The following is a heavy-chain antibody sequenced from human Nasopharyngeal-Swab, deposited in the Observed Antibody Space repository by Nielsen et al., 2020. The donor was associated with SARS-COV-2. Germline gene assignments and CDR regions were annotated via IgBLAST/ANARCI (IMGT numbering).Heavy chain of an antibody. D-gene: IGHD6-13*01. CDR1: GYTFTSYA. J-gene: IGHJ6*03. Sequence: SVNVSCKASGYTFTSYAMHWVRQAPAQRLEWMGWINAGNGNTKYSQKFQGRVTITRDTSASTAYMELSSLRSEDTAVYYCAKGLAAAGTDYYYYMDVWGKGTTVTVSS. CDR3: AKGLAAAGTDYYYYMDV. V-gene: IGHV1-3*01. CDR2: INAGNGNT.